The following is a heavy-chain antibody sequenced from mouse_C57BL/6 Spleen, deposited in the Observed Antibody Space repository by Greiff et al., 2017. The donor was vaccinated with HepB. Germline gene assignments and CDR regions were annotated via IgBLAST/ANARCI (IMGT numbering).Heavy chain of an antibody. D-gene: IGHD1-1*01. V-gene: IGHV2-6*03. J-gene: IGHJ4*01. CDR2: IWSDGST. CDR1: GFSLTSYG. CDR3: ARPSKYYAGAMDY. Sequence: VHLVESGPGLVAPSQSLSITCTVSGFSLTSYGVHWVRQPPGKGLEWLVVIWSDGSTTYNSALKSRLSISKDNSKSQVFLKMNSLQTDDTAMYYCARPSKYYAGAMDYWGQGTSVTVSS.